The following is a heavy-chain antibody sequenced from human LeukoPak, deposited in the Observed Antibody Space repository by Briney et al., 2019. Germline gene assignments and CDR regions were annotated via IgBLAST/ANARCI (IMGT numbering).Heavy chain of an antibody. D-gene: IGHD6-19*01. V-gene: IGHV3-66*03. CDR3: ARVAVEGREFFQH. Sequence: GGSLRLSCTASAFTVSSNCMSWVRQAPGKGLEWVSLIYTSGNTYYADSVRGRFTISRDISKNTLYLQMNSLRIDDTAVYYCARVAVEGREFFQHWGQGTLVTVSS. CDR1: AFTVSSNC. CDR2: IYTSGNT. J-gene: IGHJ1*01.